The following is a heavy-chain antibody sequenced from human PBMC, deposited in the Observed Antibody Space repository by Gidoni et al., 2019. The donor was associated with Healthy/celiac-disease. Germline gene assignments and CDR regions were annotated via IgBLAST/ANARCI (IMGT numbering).Heavy chain of an antibody. CDR2: IWYDGSNK. Sequence: QVQLVESGGGVVQPGRSLRLSCAASGFTFSRYGMHWVRQAPGKGLEWVEVIWYDGSNKYYADSVKGRFTISRDNSKNTLYLQMNSLRAEDTAVYYCAREGATKVKDLDYWGQGTLVTVSS. D-gene: IGHD1-26*01. CDR3: AREGATKVKDLDY. V-gene: IGHV3-33*01. J-gene: IGHJ4*02. CDR1: GFTFSRYG.